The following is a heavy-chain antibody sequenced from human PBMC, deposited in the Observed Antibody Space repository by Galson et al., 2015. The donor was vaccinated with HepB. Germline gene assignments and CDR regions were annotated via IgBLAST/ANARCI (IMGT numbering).Heavy chain of an antibody. Sequence: SLRLSCAASGFTFKGAHMNWVRQGPGKGMEWVARVKTMATGATTDFAAPVKGRFTISRDDSKNTVYLQMGSLKTEDTAIYYCTTGSTLNFWGQGTLVTVSS. V-gene: IGHV3-15*05. D-gene: IGHD6-13*01. CDR1: GFTFKGAH. CDR3: TTGSTLNF. J-gene: IGHJ4*02. CDR2: VKTMATGATT.